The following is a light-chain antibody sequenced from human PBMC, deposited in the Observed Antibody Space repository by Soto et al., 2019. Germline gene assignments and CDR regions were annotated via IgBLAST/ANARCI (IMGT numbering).Light chain of an antibody. Sequence: EIVLTQSPATLSLSPGERATLSCRASQSVSSYLAWYQQKPGQAPRLLIYDASNRATGIPARFSGSGSGTDFNRTISSLVQEDFAVDYCQKLCNWPPTFGQGTK. V-gene: IGKV3-11*01. CDR2: DAS. CDR3: QKLCNWPPT. CDR1: QSVSSY. J-gene: IGKJ1*01.